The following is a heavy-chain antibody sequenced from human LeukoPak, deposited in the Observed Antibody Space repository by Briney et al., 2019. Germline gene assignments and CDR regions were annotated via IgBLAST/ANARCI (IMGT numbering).Heavy chain of an antibody. J-gene: IGHJ3*01. Sequence: GGSLRLSCATSGFTFNNNAMSWVRQAPGKGLEWVSAINGGGDATEYADSVKGRFTISRDNSKNTLYLQMNSLRPDDAAVYYCARCTASCYANAFDVWGQGTLLTVSS. CDR2: INGGGDAT. CDR1: GFTFNNNA. V-gene: IGHV3-23*01. CDR3: ARCTASCYANAFDV. D-gene: IGHD2-2*01.